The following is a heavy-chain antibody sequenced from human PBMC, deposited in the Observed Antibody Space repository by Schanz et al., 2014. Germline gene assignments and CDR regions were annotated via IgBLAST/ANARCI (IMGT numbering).Heavy chain of an antibody. V-gene: IGHV1-46*01. D-gene: IGHD3-16*01. J-gene: IGHJ6*02. CDR3: ARHGGIPYYPMDV. Sequence: QVQLVQSGAEVKQPGASVKVSCEASGYTFTSYYIHWFRQAPGQGLEWMGLINPSVGNTNYAQKFRGRVTMTRDTSTSTVYMELSSLRSEDTAVYYCARHGGIPYYPMDVWGQGTTVTVSS. CDR1: GYTFTSYY. CDR2: INPSVGNT.